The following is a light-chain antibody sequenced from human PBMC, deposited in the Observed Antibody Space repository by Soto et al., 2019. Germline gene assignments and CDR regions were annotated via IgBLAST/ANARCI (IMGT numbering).Light chain of an antibody. V-gene: IGLV2-14*01. CDR3: LSKTSTISYV. J-gene: IGLJ1*01. CDR2: EVS. Sequence: QSVLTQPASVSGSPGQSITISCTGTSSDVGGYNYVSWYQQHPGKAPKLMIHEVSNRPSGVSNRFSGSKSGNTASLTISGLQAEDEADYYCLSKTSTISYVFGTRPKVTVL. CDR1: SSDVGGYNY.